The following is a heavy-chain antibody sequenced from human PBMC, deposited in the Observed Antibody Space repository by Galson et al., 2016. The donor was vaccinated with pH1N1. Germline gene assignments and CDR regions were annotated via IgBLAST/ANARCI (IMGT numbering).Heavy chain of an antibody. CDR3: ARAIFAAAAV. CDR1: GFTFSRYW. D-gene: IGHD6-13*01. CDR2: INSDGSSR. V-gene: IGHV3-74*01. Sequence: SLRLSCAASGFTFSRYWMHWVRQGPGKGLVWVSRINSDGSSRSHADSVEGRFTISRDNANKTLYLQVNSLTAEDTAVYYCARAIFAAAAVWGQGTLVTVSS. J-gene: IGHJ4*02.